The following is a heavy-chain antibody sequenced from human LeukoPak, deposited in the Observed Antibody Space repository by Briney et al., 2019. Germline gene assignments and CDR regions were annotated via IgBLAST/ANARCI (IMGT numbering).Heavy chain of an antibody. Sequence: ASVKVSCKASGYTFTSYGISWVRQAPGQGLEWMGWISAYNGNTNYAQKLQGRVTMTTDTSTSTAYMELRSLRSDDTAVYYCARDQVAGGYYYYCGMDVWGQGTTVTVSS. J-gene: IGHJ6*02. V-gene: IGHV1-18*01. CDR2: ISAYNGNT. CDR3: ARDQVAGGYYYYCGMDV. D-gene: IGHD6-19*01. CDR1: GYTFTSYG.